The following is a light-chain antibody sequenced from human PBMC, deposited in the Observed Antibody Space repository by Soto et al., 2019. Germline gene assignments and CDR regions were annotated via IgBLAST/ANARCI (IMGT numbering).Light chain of an antibody. Sequence: EIVLTQSPGTLSLSPGERATLSCRASQSVSSGYLAWYQQKHGQAPRLLIYGASSRATGIPDRFSGSGSGTDFTLTISRLEPEDFAVYYCQQYGSSRTFGQGTKV. CDR1: QSVSSGY. CDR3: QQYGSSRT. CDR2: GAS. V-gene: IGKV3-20*01. J-gene: IGKJ1*01.